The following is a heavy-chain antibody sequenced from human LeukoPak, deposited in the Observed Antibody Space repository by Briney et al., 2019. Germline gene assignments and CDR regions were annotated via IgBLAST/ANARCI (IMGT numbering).Heavy chain of an antibody. D-gene: IGHD6-19*01. CDR3: ATGAVAGGLEYFQH. V-gene: IGHV4-59*05. CDR2: IYYSGST. CDR1: GGSISSYY. Sequence: SETLSLTCTVSGGSISSYYWSWIRQPPGEGLEWIGSIYYSGSTYYNPSLKSRVTISVDTSKNQFSLKLSSVTAADTAVYYCATGAVAGGLEYFQHWGQGTLVTVSS. J-gene: IGHJ1*01.